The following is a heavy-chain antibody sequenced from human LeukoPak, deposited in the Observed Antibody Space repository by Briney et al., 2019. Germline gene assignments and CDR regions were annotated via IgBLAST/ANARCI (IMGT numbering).Heavy chain of an antibody. CDR3: AKDWEFFDY. J-gene: IGHJ4*02. CDR2: ISWDGGST. V-gene: IGHV3-43*01. CDR1: GFTFDDYT. D-gene: IGHD3-10*01. Sequence: GGSLRLSCAASGFTFDDYTMHWVRQAPGKGLEWVSLISWDGGSTYYADSVKGRFTISRDNSKNSLYLQMNSLRAEDTAVYYCAKDWEFFDYWGQGTLVTVSS.